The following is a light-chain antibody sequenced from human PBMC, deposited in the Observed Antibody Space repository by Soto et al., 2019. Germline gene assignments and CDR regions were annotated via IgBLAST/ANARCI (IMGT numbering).Light chain of an antibody. CDR3: DQYGSTPLT. CDR1: QSVANNY. CDR2: DAS. Sequence: EIVLTQSPGTLSLSPGERATLSCRASQSVANNYLAWYQQKPGQAPRFLMYDASSRATGIPDRFSGSGSGTDFTLTISRLEPEDFAVYYCDQYGSTPLTFVGGTKVEIK. V-gene: IGKV3-20*01. J-gene: IGKJ4*01.